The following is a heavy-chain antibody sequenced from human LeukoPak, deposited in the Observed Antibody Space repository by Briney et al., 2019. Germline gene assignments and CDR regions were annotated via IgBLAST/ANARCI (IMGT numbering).Heavy chain of an antibody. CDR2: ISYDGSTK. V-gene: IGHV3-30*04. Sequence: PGGSLRLSCAASGFTFSSYAIHWVRQGPGKGLERVALISYDGSTKYSTDSVKGRSTISRDNSKNTLYLQMNSLRPEDTAVYYCAGHFGAWHYFDNWGQGTLVTVSS. CDR1: GFTFSSYA. J-gene: IGHJ4*02. D-gene: IGHD3-3*01. CDR3: AGHFGAWHYFDN.